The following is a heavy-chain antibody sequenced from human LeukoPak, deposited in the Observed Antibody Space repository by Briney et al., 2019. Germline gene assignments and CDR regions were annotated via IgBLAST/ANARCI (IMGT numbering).Heavy chain of an antibody. Sequence: SETLSLTCTVSGGSISSYYWSWIRQPAGKGLEWIGRIYTTGNTNYNPSLKSRVTMSVDTSKNQFSLKLNSVTAADTAMYYCASGGGEFRIDYWGQGTLVTVSS. D-gene: IGHD3-10*01. J-gene: IGHJ4*02. CDR1: GGSISSYY. CDR3: ASGGGEFRIDY. CDR2: IYTTGNT. V-gene: IGHV4-4*07.